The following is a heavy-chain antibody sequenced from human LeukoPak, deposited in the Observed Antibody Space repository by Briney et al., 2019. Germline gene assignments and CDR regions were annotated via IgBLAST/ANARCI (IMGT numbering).Heavy chain of an antibody. CDR1: GFTFSSYS. CDR2: ISSSSSTI. V-gene: IGHV3-48*04. J-gene: IGHJ3*02. D-gene: IGHD6-19*01. CDR3: AREAGSDAFDI. Sequence: GGSLRLSCAASGFTFSSYSMNWVRQAPGKGLEWVSYISSSSSTIYYADSVKGRFTISRDNAKNSLYLQMNSLRAEDTAVYYCAREAGSDAFDIWGQGTMVTVSS.